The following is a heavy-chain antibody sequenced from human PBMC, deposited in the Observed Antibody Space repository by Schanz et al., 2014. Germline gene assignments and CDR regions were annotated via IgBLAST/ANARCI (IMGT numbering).Heavy chain of an antibody. D-gene: IGHD2-2*01. V-gene: IGHV1-18*01. CDR2: ISAYTNNT. CDR1: RYTFNTYG. J-gene: IGHJ5*02. CDR3: ARDRRRYCSTASCLHDNWFDP. Sequence: QGQLVQSGPEVKEPGASVKVSCEASRYTFNTYGLNWVRQAPGQGLEWMGWISAYTNNTNYAQKVQGRVTMTTDTSTGTAYMELRILRSDDTAVYYCARDRRRYCSTASCLHDNWFDPWGQGTLVTDSS.